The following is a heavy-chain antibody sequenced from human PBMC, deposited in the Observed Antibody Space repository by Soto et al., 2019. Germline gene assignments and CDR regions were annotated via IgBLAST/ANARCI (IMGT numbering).Heavy chain of an antibody. CDR2: IIPIFGTA. J-gene: IGHJ4*02. CDR1: GGTFSSYA. V-gene: IGHV1-69*06. Sequence: ASVKVSCKASGGTFSSYAISWVRQAPGQGLEWMGGIIPIFGTANYAQKFQGRVTITADKSTSTAYMELSSLRSEDTAAYYCARVSDWEPGAFDYWGQGTLVTVSS. D-gene: IGHD1-1*01. CDR3: ARVSDWEPGAFDY.